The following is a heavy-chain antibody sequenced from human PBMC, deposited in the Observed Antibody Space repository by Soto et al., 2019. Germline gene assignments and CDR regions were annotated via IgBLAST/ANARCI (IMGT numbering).Heavy chain of an antibody. D-gene: IGHD3-22*01. CDR3: ARARGYYDSSAYNWFDP. CDR2: IYYSGST. CDR1: GGSISSGDYY. J-gene: IGHJ5*02. Sequence: TLSLTCTVSGGSISSGDYYWSWIRQPPGKGLEWIGYIYYSGSTYYNPSLKSRVTISVDTSKNQFSLKLSSVTAADTAVYYCARARGYYDSSAYNWFDPWGQGTLVTVSS. V-gene: IGHV4-30-4*01.